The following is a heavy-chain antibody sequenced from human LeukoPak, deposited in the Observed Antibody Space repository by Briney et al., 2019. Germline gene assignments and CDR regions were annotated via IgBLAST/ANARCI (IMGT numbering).Heavy chain of an antibody. D-gene: IGHD3-22*01. CDR2: IRNKGNNYAT. J-gene: IGHJ3*02. CDR3: SRHSDYGGSGNRLDAFGI. V-gene: IGHV3-73*01. Sequence: GGSLRLSCAASGFTFSGSVMHWVRQASGKGLEWVGHIRNKGNNYATAYGASVKGRFTISRDDSKNTAYLQMNSLKTEDTAVYYCSRHSDYGGSGNRLDAFGIWGQGTMVTVSS. CDR1: GFTFSGSV.